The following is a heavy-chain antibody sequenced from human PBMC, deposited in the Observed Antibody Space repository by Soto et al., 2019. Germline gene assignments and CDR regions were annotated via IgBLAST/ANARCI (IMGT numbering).Heavy chain of an antibody. CDR1: GGSISSGDYY. CDR3: ARCSYGFYYYGMDV. D-gene: IGHD5-18*01. V-gene: IGHV4-30-4*01. J-gene: IGHJ6*02. Sequence: SETLSLTCTVSGGSISSGDYYWSWIRQPPGKGLEWIGYIYYSGSTYYNPSLKSRVTISVDTSKNQFSLKLSSVTAADTAVYYCARCSYGFYYYGMDVWGQGTTGTVSS. CDR2: IYYSGST.